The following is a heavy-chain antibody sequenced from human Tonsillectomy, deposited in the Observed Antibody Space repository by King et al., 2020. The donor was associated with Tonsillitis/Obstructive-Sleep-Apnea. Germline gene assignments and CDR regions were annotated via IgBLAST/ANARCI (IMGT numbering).Heavy chain of an antibody. CDR1: GFTFSDYY. D-gene: IGHD1-26*01. CDR2: ISRSGSYT. J-gene: IGHJ6*04. V-gene: IGHV3-11*05. CDR3: ARALSGATEVTDV. Sequence: VQLVESGGGSVKPGGSLRLSCAASGFTFSDYYIKWIRQAPGRGLEWVSHISRSGSYTNYADSVKGRFTISRDNAKNSLYLQMNSLRADDTAVYFCARALSGATEVTDVWGKGTTVTVSS.